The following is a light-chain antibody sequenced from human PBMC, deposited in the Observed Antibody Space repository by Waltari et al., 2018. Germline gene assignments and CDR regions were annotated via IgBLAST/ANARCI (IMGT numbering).Light chain of an antibody. CDR2: RND. J-gene: IGLJ2*01. CDR3: AAWDDSLSASL. CDR1: SSNIGSDY. V-gene: IGLV1-47*01. Sequence: QSVLTQPPSVSGTPGQRVTISCSGRSSNIGSDYVYWFQQLPGTAPTLLIYRNDERPSGVPDRFSGSKSGTSASLAISGLRSEDEADYYCAAWDDSLSASLFGGGTKVTVL.